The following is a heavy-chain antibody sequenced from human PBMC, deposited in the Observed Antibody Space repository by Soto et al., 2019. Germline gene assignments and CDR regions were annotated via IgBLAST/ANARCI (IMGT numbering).Heavy chain of an antibody. D-gene: IGHD1-26*01. J-gene: IGHJ4*02. CDR1: GGSVSSGSYY. Sequence: SETLSLTCTVSGGSVSSGSYYWSWIRQSPKKGLEWIGYIYYSGTTNYNSHLKSRVSLSVDTSRNQFSLSLTSVTAADTAVYFCARSQRGRTAFTFDYWGQGVLVTVSS. CDR3: ARSQRGRTAFTFDY. V-gene: IGHV4-61*01. CDR2: IYYSGTT.